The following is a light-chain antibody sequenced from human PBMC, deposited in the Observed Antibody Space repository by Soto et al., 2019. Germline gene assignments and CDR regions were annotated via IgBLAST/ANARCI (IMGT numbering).Light chain of an antibody. CDR1: QSISSY. CDR3: QQSYSTPFT. V-gene: IGKV1-39*01. Sequence: DIQMTQSQSSLSASVGDRVTITCRASQSISSYLNWYQQKPGKAPKLLIYAASSLQSRVPSRFSGSGTGTDFTLTISSLQPEDFATYYCQQSYSTPFTFGPGTKVDIK. J-gene: IGKJ3*01. CDR2: AAS.